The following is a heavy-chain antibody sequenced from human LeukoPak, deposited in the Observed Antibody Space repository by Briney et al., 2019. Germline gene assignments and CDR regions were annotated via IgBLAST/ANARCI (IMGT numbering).Heavy chain of an antibody. Sequence: GESLKISCKGSGYRFISYCIGWVRQMPGKGLEWMGTIYPGDSDRRDSPSFQGQVTISVDKSINTAYLQWSSLKASDTAMYYCARRGDFGNWDGFDIWGQGTMVTVSS. CDR3: ARRGDFGNWDGFDI. CDR2: IYPGDSDR. CDR1: GYRFISYC. J-gene: IGHJ3*02. V-gene: IGHV5-51*01. D-gene: IGHD3-16*01.